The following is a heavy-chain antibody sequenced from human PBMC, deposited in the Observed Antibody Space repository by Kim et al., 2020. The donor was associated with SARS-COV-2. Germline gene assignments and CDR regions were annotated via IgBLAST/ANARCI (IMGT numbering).Heavy chain of an antibody. V-gene: IGHV1-3*01. CDR2: INAGNGNT. CDR3: ARGVVVPAAIQDYYGMDV. Sequence: ASVKVSCKASGYTFTSYAMHWVRQAPGQRLEWMGWINAGNGNTKYSQKFQGRVTITRDTSASTAYMELSSLRSEDTAVYYCARGVVVPAAIQDYYGMDVWGQGTPVTVSS. J-gene: IGHJ6*02. D-gene: IGHD2-2*01. CDR1: GYTFTSYA.